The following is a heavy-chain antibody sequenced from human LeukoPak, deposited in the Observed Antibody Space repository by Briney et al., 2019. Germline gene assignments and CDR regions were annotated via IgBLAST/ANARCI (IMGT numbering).Heavy chain of an antibody. D-gene: IGHD3-10*01. CDR1: GFTFSSYA. CDR3: TRDSGRGSTSDS. J-gene: IGHJ4*02. Sequence: GRSLRLSCAASGFTFSSYAMNWVRQAAGKGLEWVANIKEDGSEKNYVDSVKGRFTISRDNAKNSLYLQMNSLRAEDTAVYYCTRDSGRGSTSDSWGQGTLVTVSS. CDR2: IKEDGSEK. V-gene: IGHV3-7*01.